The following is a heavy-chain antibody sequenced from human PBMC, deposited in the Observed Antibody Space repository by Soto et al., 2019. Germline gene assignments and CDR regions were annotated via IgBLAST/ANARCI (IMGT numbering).Heavy chain of an antibody. V-gene: IGHV3-30-3*01. CDR1: GFTFSSYA. D-gene: IGHD3-22*01. J-gene: IGHJ6*02. Sequence: PGGSLRLSCAASGFTFSSYAMHWVRQAPGKGLEWVAVISYDGSNKYYADSVKGRFTISRDNSKNTLYLQMNSLRAEDTAVYYCARDASADPVVGYCYGMDVWGQGTTVTSP. CDR2: ISYDGSNK. CDR3: ARDASADPVVGYCYGMDV.